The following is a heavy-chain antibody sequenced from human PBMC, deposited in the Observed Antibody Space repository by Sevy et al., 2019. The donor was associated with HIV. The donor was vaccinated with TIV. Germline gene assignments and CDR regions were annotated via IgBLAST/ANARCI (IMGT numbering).Heavy chain of an antibody. V-gene: IGHV3-48*02. J-gene: IGHJ5*02. D-gene: IGHD5-18*01. CDR2: ISSSSSTI. Sequence: GGSLRLSCAASGFTFSSYSMNWVRQAPGKGLEWISYISSSSSTIYYADSVKGRFTISRDNAQNSPYLQMNSLRDEDTDAYYCARDIGYPLNWFDPWGQGTLVTVSS. CDR1: GFTFSSYS. CDR3: ARDIGYPLNWFDP.